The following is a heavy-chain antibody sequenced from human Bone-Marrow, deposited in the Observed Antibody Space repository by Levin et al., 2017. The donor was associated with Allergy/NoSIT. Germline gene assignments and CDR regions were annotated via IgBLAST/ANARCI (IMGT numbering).Heavy chain of an antibody. CDR2: INHSGST. CDR3: AREGKYSGTWYYFDH. D-gene: IGHD5-12*01. Sequence: SQTLSLTCAVYGGSFSGYYWSWIRQPPGKGLEWIGEINHSGSTNYNPSLKSRVTISVDTSKNQISLKVNSVTAADTAVYYCAREGKYSGTWYYFDHWGQGTLVTVSS. J-gene: IGHJ4*02. V-gene: IGHV4-34*01. CDR1: GGSFSGYY.